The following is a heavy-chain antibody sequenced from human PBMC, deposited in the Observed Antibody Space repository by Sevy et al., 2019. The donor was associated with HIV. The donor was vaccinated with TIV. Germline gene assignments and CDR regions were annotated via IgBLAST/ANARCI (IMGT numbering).Heavy chain of an antibody. J-gene: IGHJ4*02. CDR1: GFTFSDSW. Sequence: GGSLRLSCVASGFTFSDSWMTWVLQAPGKGLERIAFINEDGSRLGYVDSVRGRFTISRENTKNSLYLQMNSLRAEDTAVYFCARDRAYSALDYWGQGTLVTVSS. CDR2: INEDGSRL. CDR3: ARDRAYSALDY. D-gene: IGHD5-18*01. V-gene: IGHV3-7*01.